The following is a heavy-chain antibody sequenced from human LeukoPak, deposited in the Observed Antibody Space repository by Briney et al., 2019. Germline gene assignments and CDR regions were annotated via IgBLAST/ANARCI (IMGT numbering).Heavy chain of an antibody. CDR2: MNEYGSEI. CDR1: GFIFRDFS. V-gene: IGHV3-7*01. CDR3: ARCSGWAFKN. J-gene: IGHJ1*01. Sequence: GGFLRLSCSVSGFIFRDFSMSWVRQAPGKGLEWVAKMNEYGSEIFYVDSVKGRFTISRDSAKNSLYLQMDSLRAEDTAIYYCARCSGWAFKNWGQGTLVTVSS. D-gene: IGHD6-19*01.